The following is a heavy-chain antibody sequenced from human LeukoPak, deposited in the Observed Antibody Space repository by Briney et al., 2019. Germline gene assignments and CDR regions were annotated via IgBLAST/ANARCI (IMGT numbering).Heavy chain of an antibody. Sequence: GGSLRLSCAASGFTFSTYGMSWVRQAPGKGLEWVSGISGSGDNTRYADSVKGRFTISRDDSENTLSLQMNSLRVEDTAIYYCARDLAWGAFDYWGQGTLVTVSS. CDR1: GFTFSTYG. D-gene: IGHD7-27*01. CDR2: ISGSGDNT. J-gene: IGHJ4*02. CDR3: ARDLAWGAFDY. V-gene: IGHV3-23*01.